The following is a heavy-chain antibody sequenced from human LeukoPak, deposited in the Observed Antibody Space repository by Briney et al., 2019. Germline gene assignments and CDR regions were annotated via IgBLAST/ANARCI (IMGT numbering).Heavy chain of an antibody. CDR2: ISSSGAYI. J-gene: IGHJ4*02. CDR3: VRDCSPSLDYGDIYYFDY. D-gene: IGHD4-17*01. CDR1: GFKFNTYS. V-gene: IGHV3-21*06. Sequence: PGGSLRLSCAASGFKFNTYSLTWVRQAPGKGLEWVSSISSSGAYIYYADSVKGRFVISRDNAKSSLFLQLNSLRAEDTAIYYCVRDCSPSLDYGDIYYFDYWGQGSLVTVSS.